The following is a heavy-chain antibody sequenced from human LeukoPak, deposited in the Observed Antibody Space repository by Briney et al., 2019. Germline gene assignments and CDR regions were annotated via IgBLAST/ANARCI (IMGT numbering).Heavy chain of an antibody. CDR3: ASSGSSGWPETFDY. CDR2: INAGNGNT. Sequence: ASVKVSCKASGYTLTSYAMHWVRQAPGHRLEWMGWINAGNGNTKYSQEFQGRVTITRDTSASTAYMELSSLRFEDMAVYYCASSGSSGWPETFDYWGQGTLVTVSS. D-gene: IGHD6-19*01. CDR1: GYTLTSYA. V-gene: IGHV1-3*03. J-gene: IGHJ4*02.